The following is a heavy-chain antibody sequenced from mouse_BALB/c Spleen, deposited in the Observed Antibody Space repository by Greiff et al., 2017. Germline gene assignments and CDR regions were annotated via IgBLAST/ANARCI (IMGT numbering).Heavy chain of an antibody. D-gene: IGHD3-3*01. CDR2: INPSNGGT. CDR1: GYTFTSYY. J-gene: IGHJ4*01. Sequence: VQLQQSGAELVKPGASVKLSCKASGYTFTSYYMYWVKQRPGQGLEWIGEINPSNGGTNFNEKFKSKATLTVDKSSSTAYMQLSSLTSEDSAVYYCTRFRGAMDYWGQGTSVTVSS. V-gene: IGHV1S81*02. CDR3: TRFRGAMDY.